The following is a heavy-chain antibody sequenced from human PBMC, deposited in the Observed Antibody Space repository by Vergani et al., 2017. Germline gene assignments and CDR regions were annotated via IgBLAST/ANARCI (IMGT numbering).Heavy chain of an antibody. CDR1: GYSFTTYW. V-gene: IGHV5-51*01. Sequence: EVQLVQSGAEVNKPGESLKISCKGSGYSFTTYWIGWVRQMPGKGLEWMGIIYPGDSDTRDRPSFQGQVTISADKSISTAYLRWSSLRASDTATYYCARHGPDLGDDDYWGQGTLVTVSS. CDR3: ARHGPDLGDDDY. J-gene: IGHJ4*02. D-gene: IGHD2-21*02. CDR2: IYPGDSDT.